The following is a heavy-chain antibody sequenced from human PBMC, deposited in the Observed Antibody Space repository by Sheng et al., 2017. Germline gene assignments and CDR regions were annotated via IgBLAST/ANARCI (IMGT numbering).Heavy chain of an antibody. V-gene: IGHV4-34*01. D-gene: IGHD3-10*01. CDR2: INHSGST. CDR1: GGSFSGYY. J-gene: IGHJ4*02. Sequence: QVQLQQWGAGLLKPSETLSLTCAVYGGSFSGYYWSWIRQPPGKGLEWIGEINHSGSTNYNPSLKSRVTISVDTSKNQFSLKLSSVTAADTAVYYCARSINYYGSGSYTDYWGQGTLVTVSS. CDR3: ARSINYYGSGSYTDY.